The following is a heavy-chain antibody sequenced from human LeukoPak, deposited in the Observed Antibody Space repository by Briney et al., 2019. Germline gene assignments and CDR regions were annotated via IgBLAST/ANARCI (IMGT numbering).Heavy chain of an antibody. CDR1: GFTFSTYN. CDR2: ISSDSRII. D-gene: IGHD1-26*01. Sequence: GGSLRLSCAASGFTFSTYNMNWVRQAPGKGLEWVSFISSDSRIIYYADSVKGRFTVSRDNAKNSLYLQMNSLTDEDTAVYYCARNPAGIGDYWGEGTLVTVSS. CDR3: ARNPAGIGDY. V-gene: IGHV3-48*02. J-gene: IGHJ4*02.